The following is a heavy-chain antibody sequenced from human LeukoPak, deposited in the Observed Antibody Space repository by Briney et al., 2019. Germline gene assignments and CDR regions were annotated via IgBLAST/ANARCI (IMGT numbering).Heavy chain of an antibody. Sequence: GGSLRLSCAASGFTFSSNWMHWVRQAPGKGLVWVSRINEDGSTTNYADSVKGRSTIFRDNAKNMLYLQMSNLRAEDTAVYFCARGGGLDVWGQGATVTVSS. CDR3: ARGGGLDV. CDR1: GFTFSSNW. V-gene: IGHV3-74*01. CDR2: INEDGSTT. D-gene: IGHD3-16*01. J-gene: IGHJ6*02.